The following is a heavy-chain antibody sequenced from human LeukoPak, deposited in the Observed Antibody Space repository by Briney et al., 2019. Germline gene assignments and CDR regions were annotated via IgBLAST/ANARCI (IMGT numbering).Heavy chain of an antibody. J-gene: IGHJ5*02. Sequence: GGSLRLSCVSSGIIVSSNYMSWVRQAPGKGLEWVSVIYGGGTTYYADSVKGRFTISRDNSKNTLYLQMNSLRVEDTAVYYCARVIPFGGWFDPWGQGTPVTVSS. CDR1: GIIVSSNY. V-gene: IGHV3-66*01. D-gene: IGHD3-16*01. CDR3: ARVIPFGGWFDP. CDR2: IYGGGTT.